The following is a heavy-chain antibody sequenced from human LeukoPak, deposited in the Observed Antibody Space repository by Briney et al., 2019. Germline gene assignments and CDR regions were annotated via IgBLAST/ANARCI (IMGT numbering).Heavy chain of an antibody. J-gene: IGHJ4*02. CDR1: GGTFSSYA. V-gene: IGHV1-69*05. Sequence: SVKVSCKASGGTFSSYAISWVRQALGQGLEWMGGIIPIFGTANYAQKFQGRVTITTDESTSTAYMELSSLRSEDTAVYYCATLEMATISYYFDYWGQGTLVTVSS. CDR2: IIPIFGTA. D-gene: IGHD5-24*01. CDR3: ATLEMATISYYFDY.